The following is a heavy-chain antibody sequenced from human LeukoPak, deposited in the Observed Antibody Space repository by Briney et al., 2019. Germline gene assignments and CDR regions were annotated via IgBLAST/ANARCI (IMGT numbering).Heavy chain of an antibody. CDR1: GFTFSTYT. J-gene: IGHJ4*02. CDR2: ISGNGDIT. D-gene: IGHD6-19*01. Sequence: PGGSLRLSCAASGFTFSTYTMHWVRQAPGKGLEYVSVISGNGDITYYANSMKGRFTISRDNSKNTLYLQMGSLRPEDMAVYYCRAVAATNGVDYWGQGTLVTVSS. CDR3: RAVAATNGVDY. V-gene: IGHV3-64*01.